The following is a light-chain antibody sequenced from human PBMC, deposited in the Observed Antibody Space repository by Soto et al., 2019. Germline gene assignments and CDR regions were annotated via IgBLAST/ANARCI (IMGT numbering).Light chain of an antibody. Sequence: QSALTQPPSASGTPGQRVTISCSGGSSNIGTNAVNWYQQLPGTAPKLLIYNNNQRPSGVPDRFSGSKSGTSASLAISGLQSEDEADYYCAAWDDSLNGYVFGNGTKVTVL. CDR1: SSNIGTNA. CDR2: NNN. V-gene: IGLV1-44*01. J-gene: IGLJ1*01. CDR3: AAWDDSLNGYV.